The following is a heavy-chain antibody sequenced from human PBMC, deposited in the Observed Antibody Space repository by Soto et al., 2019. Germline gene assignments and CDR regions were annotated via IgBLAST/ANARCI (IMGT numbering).Heavy chain of an antibody. V-gene: IGHV3-23*01. CDR3: AKEEWHYGSGTRCFDY. J-gene: IGHJ4*02. CDR2: ISGSGGST. Sequence: EVQLLESGGGLVQPGGSLRLSCAASGFTFSSYAMSWVRQAPGKGLEWVSAISGSGGSTYYADSVKGRFTISRDNSKNTLYLQMNSLIAEDTAVYYCAKEEWHYGSGTRCFDYWGQGTLVTVSS. D-gene: IGHD3-10*01. CDR1: GFTFSSYA.